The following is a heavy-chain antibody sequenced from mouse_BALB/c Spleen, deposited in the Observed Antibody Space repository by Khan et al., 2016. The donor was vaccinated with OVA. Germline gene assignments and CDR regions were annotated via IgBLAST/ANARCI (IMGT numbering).Heavy chain of an antibody. CDR1: GYTFTNYG. CDR3: ARPPYYSYGLVY. CDR2: INTYTGEP. D-gene: IGHD2-10*01. Sequence: QIQLVQSGPELKKPGETVKISCKASGYTFTNYGMNWVKQAPGEGLKWMGWINTYTGEPTYADDFKGRFAFSLETSASTAFLQINNLKNEDTATYFCARPPYYSYGLVYWGQGTSGNGSS. V-gene: IGHV9-3-1*01. J-gene: IGHJ4*01.